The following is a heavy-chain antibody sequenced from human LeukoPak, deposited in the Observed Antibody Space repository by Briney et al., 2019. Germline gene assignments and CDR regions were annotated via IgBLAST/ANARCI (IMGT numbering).Heavy chain of an antibody. CDR1: GFIFSSYD. CDR3: ARSNNCSSTSCYFYYGMDV. D-gene: IGHD2-2*01. V-gene: IGHV3-13*01. J-gene: IGHJ6*02. Sequence: GGSLRLSCAASGFIFSSYDIHWVRQTTGKGLEWVSAIGTAGDTYYSDSVKGRFTISRENAKNSLYLQMNSLRAGDTAVYYCARSNNCSSTSCYFYYGMDVWGQGTTVTVFS. CDR2: IGTAGDT.